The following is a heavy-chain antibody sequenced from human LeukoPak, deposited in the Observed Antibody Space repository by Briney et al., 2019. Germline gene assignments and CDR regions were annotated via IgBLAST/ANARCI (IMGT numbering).Heavy chain of an antibody. J-gene: IGHJ4*02. Sequence: ASVKVSCKASGCTFTGYYMHWVRQAPGQGLELMGWINPNSGGTNYAQKFQVRVTMTRDTSISTAYMELSRLRSDDTAVYYCARYSSSWHFYYWGQGTLVTVSS. CDR3: ARYSSSWHFYY. D-gene: IGHD6-13*01. CDR1: GCTFTGYY. V-gene: IGHV1-2*02. CDR2: INPNSGGT.